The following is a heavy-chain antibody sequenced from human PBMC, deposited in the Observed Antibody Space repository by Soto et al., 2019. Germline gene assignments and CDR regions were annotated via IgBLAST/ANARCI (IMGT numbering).Heavy chain of an antibody. CDR2: IYYSGST. J-gene: IGHJ6*03. Sequence: PSETLSLTCTVSGGSISSSSYYWGWIRQPPGKGLERIGSIYYSGSTYYNPSLKSRVTISVDTSKNQFSLKLSSVTAADTAVYYCARPIRGPDTTYYDFWSETGGYYYYMDVWGKGTTVTVSS. CDR1: GGSISSSSYY. CDR3: ARPIRGPDTTYYDFWSETGGYYYYMDV. V-gene: IGHV4-39*01. D-gene: IGHD3-3*01.